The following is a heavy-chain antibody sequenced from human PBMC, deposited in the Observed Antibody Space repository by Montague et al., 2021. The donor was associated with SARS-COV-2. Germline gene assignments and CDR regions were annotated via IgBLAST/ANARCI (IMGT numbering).Heavy chain of an antibody. CDR2: VYYRGNT. Sequence: SETLSLTCTVSGGSISSDYWTWIRQPPGKGLEWIGLVYYRGNTYYNTSLRGRVTISMDTSSNHFSLTLSSVTAADTAIYYCARHYDHSSRVDSWGQGTLVTVSS. CDR1: GGSISSDY. V-gene: IGHV4-59*08. CDR3: ARHYDHSSRVDS. J-gene: IGHJ4*02. D-gene: IGHD3-16*01.